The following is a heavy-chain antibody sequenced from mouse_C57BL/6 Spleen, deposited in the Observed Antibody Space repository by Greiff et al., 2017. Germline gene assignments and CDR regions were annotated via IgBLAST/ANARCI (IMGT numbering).Heavy chain of an antibody. CDR2: IWSDGST. CDR1: GFSLTSYG. CDR3: ARSLSDYYGSSPYAMDY. V-gene: IGHV2-6*03. J-gene: IGHJ4*01. Sequence: VQLQESGPGLVAPSQSLSITCTVSGFSLTSYGVHWVRQPPGKGLEWLVVIWSDGSTTYNSALKSRLSISKDNSKSQVFLKMNSLQTDDTAMYYCARSLSDYYGSSPYAMDYWGQGTSVTVSS. D-gene: IGHD1-1*01.